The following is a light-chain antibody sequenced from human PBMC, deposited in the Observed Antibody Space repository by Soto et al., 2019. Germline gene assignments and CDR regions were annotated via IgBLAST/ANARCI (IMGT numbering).Light chain of an antibody. Sequence: EIVLTQSPGTLSLSPGERATLSCRASQYVSSSSLAWYQQKRGQAPRLLIHDASSRATGIPDRFSGSGSGTDFTRTISRLEPEDFAVYYCQQYGSSPRTFGQGTKVDIK. CDR1: QYVSSSS. CDR3: QQYGSSPRT. CDR2: DAS. V-gene: IGKV3-20*01. J-gene: IGKJ1*01.